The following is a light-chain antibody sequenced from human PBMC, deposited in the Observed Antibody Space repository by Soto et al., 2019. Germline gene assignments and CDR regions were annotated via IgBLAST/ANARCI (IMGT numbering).Light chain of an antibody. V-gene: IGLV2-8*01. Sequence: QSVLTQPPSASGSPGQSVTLSCTGTSSDVGGYKHVSWYQQHPGKAPKLMIYEVNKRPSGVPDRFSGSKSGNTASLTVSGLQAEDEADYYCSSYGGSNNFYVFGTGTKLTVL. CDR2: EVN. J-gene: IGLJ1*01. CDR3: SSYGGSNNFYV. CDR1: SSDVGGYKH.